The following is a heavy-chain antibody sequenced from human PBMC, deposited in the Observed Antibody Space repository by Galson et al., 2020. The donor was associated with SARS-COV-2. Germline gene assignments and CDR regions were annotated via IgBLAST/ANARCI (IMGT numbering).Heavy chain of an antibody. CDR3: ARWRTDFWSGYHDY. Sequence: SETLSLTCTVSGGSIINYYWSWIRQPPGKGLEWIGYTYYSGSTNYNPSLKSRLTISIDPSKSQFSLGVTSVTAADTAIYYCARWRTDFWSGYHDYWGQGTLVTVSS. CDR2: TYYSGST. D-gene: IGHD3-3*01. J-gene: IGHJ4*02. V-gene: IGHV4-59*01. CDR1: GGSIINYY.